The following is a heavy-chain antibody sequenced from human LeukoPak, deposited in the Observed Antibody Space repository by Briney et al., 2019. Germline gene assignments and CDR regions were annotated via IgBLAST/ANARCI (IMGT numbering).Heavy chain of an antibody. D-gene: IGHD1-26*01. Sequence: SVKVSCKASGGTFSSYAISWVRQAPGQGLEWMGGIIPIFGTANYAQKFQGRVTITADKSTSTAYMELSSLRSEDTAVYYCARARGRKLDDNWFDPWGQGTLVTVSS. J-gene: IGHJ5*02. V-gene: IGHV1-69*06. CDR1: GGTFSSYA. CDR3: ARARGRKLDDNWFDP. CDR2: IIPIFGTA.